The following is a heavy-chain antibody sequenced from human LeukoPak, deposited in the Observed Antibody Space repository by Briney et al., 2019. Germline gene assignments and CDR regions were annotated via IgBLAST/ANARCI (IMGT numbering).Heavy chain of an antibody. D-gene: IGHD2/OR15-2a*01. CDR2: IYHSGST. CDR1: GGSISSGGYS. V-gene: IGHV4-30-2*01. Sequence: SETLSLTCAVSGGSISSGGYSWSWIRQPPGKGLEWIGYIYHSGSTNYNPSLKSRVTISVDRSKNQFSLKLSSVTAADTAVYYCASSFSLATGFDYWGQGTLVSVSS. J-gene: IGHJ4*02. CDR3: ASSFSLATGFDY.